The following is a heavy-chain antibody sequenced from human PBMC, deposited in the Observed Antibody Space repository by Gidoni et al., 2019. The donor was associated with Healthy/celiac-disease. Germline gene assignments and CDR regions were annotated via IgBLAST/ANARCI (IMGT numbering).Heavy chain of an antibody. J-gene: IGHJ3*02. V-gene: IGHV3-53*01. D-gene: IGHD2-2*01. Sequence: EVQLVESGGGLIQPGGSLRLSCAASGFTVSSNYMSWVRQAPGKGLEWVSVIYSGGSTYYADSVKGRFTISRDNSKNTLYLQMNSLRAEDTAVYYCARGGCSSTSCSPHDAFDIWGQGTMVTVSS. CDR3: ARGGCSSTSCSPHDAFDI. CDR1: GFTVSSNY. CDR2: IYSGGST.